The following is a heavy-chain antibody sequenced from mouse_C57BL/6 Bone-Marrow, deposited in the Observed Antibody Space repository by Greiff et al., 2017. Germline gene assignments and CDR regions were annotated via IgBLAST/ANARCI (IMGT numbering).Heavy chain of an antibody. J-gene: IGHJ2*01. CDR2: ISSGGSYT. CDR1: GFTFSSYG. Sequence: EVKLVESGGDLVKPGGSLKLSCAASGFTFSSYGMSWVRQTPDKRLEWVATISSGGSYTYYPDSVKGRFTISRDNAKNTLYLQMSSLKSEDTAMYYCAMRGYYGHFDYWGQGTTLPVSS. CDR3: AMRGYYGHFDY. V-gene: IGHV5-6*01. D-gene: IGHD1-1*01.